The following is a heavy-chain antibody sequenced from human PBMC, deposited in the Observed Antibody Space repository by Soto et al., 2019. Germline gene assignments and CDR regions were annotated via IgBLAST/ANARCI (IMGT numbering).Heavy chain of an antibody. CDR3: ASDSDCDGGNCPMGGFDM. CDR1: EYGFSIHW. J-gene: IGHJ3*02. D-gene: IGHD2-15*01. CDR2: IYPGNSNT. Sequence: VGSLKLSGKGSEYGFSIHWVAWLRQMPGKGREAVVLIYPGNSNTMYSPSFQGEVTFSADAALRTAYLQWDTLKPSDTAIYFCASDSDCDGGNCPMGGFDMWGQGTMVTVSS. V-gene: IGHV5-51*01.